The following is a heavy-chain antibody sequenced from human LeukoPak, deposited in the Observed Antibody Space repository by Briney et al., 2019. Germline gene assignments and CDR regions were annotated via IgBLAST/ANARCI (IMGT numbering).Heavy chain of an antibody. CDR3: AKRTYYYDSSGYPTTDYFDY. J-gene: IGHJ4*02. D-gene: IGHD3-22*01. CDR2: ISGSGGST. Sequence: GGSLRLSCAASGFTFSSYAMSWVRQAPGKGLEWVSAISGSGGSTYYADSVKGRFTISRDNSKNTLYLQMNSLRAEDTAVYYCAKRTYYYDSSGYPTTDYFDYWGQGTLVTVSS. V-gene: IGHV3-23*01. CDR1: GFTFSSYA.